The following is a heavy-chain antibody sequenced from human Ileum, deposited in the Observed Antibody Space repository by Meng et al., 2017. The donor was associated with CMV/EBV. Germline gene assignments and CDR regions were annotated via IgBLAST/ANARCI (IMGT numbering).Heavy chain of an antibody. CDR1: GYIFTRYD. J-gene: IGHJ4*02. CDR2: INPNSGNT. CDR3: ASWSDYSR. V-gene: IGHV1-8*01. Sequence: ASVKVSCKASGYIFTRYDLNWARQDTGQGLEWMGRINPNSGNTDYAQRSQGRVTMTRETSISTAYMELSNLRSEDTAVYYCASWSDYSRWGQGTQVNDSS. D-gene: IGHD3-3*01.